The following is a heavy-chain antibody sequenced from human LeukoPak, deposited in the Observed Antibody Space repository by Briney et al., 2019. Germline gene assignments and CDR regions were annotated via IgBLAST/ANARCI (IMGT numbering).Heavy chain of an antibody. CDR3: ASAPFGVVTRFDY. V-gene: IGHV3-48*03. D-gene: IGHD3-3*01. CDR1: GFIFSSYE. CDR2: ISSSGGTI. J-gene: IGHJ4*02. Sequence: PGGSLRLSCAASGFIFSSYEINWVRQAPGKGLEWVSYISSSGGTIYYADSVKGRFTISRDNAKSSLYLQMNSLRAEDTAVYYCASAPFGVVTRFDYWGQGTLVTVSS.